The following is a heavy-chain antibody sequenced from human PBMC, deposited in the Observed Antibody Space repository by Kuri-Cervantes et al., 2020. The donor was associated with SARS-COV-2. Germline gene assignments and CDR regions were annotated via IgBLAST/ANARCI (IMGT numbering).Heavy chain of an antibody. CDR2: IRSKAYGGTT. CDR3: TRLYDLWRGYYPPFDYYYYGMDV. V-gene: IGHV3-49*03. Sequence: GGSLRLSCAASGFTSGDYAMSWFRQAPGKGLEWVGFIRSKAYGGTTEYAASVKGRFTITRDASKSIAYLQMNNLKTEDTAVYYCTRLYDLWRGYYPPFDYYYYGMDVWGQGTTVTVSS. D-gene: IGHD3-3*01. J-gene: IGHJ6*02. CDR1: GFTSGDYA.